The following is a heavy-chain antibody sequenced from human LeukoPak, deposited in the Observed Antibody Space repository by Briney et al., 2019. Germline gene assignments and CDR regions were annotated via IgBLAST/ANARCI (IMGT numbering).Heavy chain of an antibody. CDR2: IYTSGST. V-gene: IGHV4-61*02. J-gene: IGHJ4*02. Sequence: PSETLSPTCTVSGGSISSGSYYWSWIRQPAGKGLEWIGRIYTSGSTNYNPSLKSRVTISVDTSKNQFSLKLSSVTAADTAVYYCAGAGFWSGYFDYWGQGTLVTVSS. CDR1: GGSISSGSYY. D-gene: IGHD3-3*01. CDR3: AGAGFWSGYFDY.